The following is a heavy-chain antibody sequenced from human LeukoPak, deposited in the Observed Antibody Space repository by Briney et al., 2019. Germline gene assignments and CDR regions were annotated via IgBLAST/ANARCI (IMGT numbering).Heavy chain of an antibody. V-gene: IGHV4-59*01. J-gene: IGHJ3*02. CDR1: GGSISSYY. D-gene: IGHD6-13*01. Sequence: PSETLSLTCTVSGGSISSYYWSWIRQPPGKGLEWIGYIYYSGSTNYNPSLKSRVTISVDTSKNQFSLKLSSVTAADTAVYYCARGSLYPHLPGPNILRGYDSFDIWGQGTMVTVSS. CDR3: ARGSLYPHLPGPNILRGYDSFDI. CDR2: IYYSGST.